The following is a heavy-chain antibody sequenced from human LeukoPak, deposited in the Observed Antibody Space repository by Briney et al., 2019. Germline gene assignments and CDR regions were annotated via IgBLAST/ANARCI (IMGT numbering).Heavy chain of an antibody. V-gene: IGHV4-39*01. J-gene: IGHJ4*02. D-gene: IGHD3-10*01. CDR3: ARQLYYYGSGSIY. CDR2: IYYSGST. CDR1: GGSISSSSYY. Sequence: PSETLSLTCTVSGGSISSSSYYWGWIRQPPGKGLEWIGSIYYSGSTYYNPSLKSRVTISVDTSKNQFSLKLSSVTAADTAVYYCARQLYYYGSGSIYWGQGTLVTVSS.